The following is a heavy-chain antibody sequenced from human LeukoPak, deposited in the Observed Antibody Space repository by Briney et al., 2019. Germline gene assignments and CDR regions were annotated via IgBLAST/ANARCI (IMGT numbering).Heavy chain of an antibody. CDR1: GFTFSSYG. CDR2: IRYDGSNK. J-gene: IGHJ5*02. CDR3: AKDGLVVVPAAPLGWFDP. V-gene: IGHV3-30*02. Sequence: GGSLRLSCAASGFTFSSYGMHWVRQAPGKGLEWVAFIRYDGSNKYYADSVKGRFTISRDNSKNTLYLQMNSLRAEDTAVYYCAKDGLVVVPAAPLGWFDPWGQGTLVTVSS. D-gene: IGHD2-2*01.